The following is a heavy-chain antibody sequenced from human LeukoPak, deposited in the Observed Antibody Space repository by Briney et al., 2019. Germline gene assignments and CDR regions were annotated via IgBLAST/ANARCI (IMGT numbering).Heavy chain of an antibody. D-gene: IGHD2-2*02. CDR1: GYTFTSYD. V-gene: IGHV1-8*02. J-gene: IGHJ4*02. Sequence: ASVKVSCKASGYTFTSYDINWVRQATGQGLGWMGWMNPNSGNTGYAQKFRGRVTITRNTSISTAYMELRSLRSEDTAVYYCARGNCSSTSCYRLSEYYFDYWGQGTLVTVSS. CDR2: MNPNSGNT. CDR3: ARGNCSSTSCYRLSEYYFDY.